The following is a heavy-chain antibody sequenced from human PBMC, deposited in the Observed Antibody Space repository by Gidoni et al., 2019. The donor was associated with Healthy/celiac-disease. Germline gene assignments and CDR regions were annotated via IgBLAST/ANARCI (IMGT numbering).Heavy chain of an antibody. D-gene: IGHD4-17*01. CDR3: AEIWGDYEFY. J-gene: IGHJ4*02. V-gene: IGHV3-33*01. CDR1: GFTFSSYG. Sequence: QVQLVESGGGVVQPGRSLRLSCAASGFTFSSYGMHWVRQAPGKGLEWVAVIWYDGSNKYYADSVKGRFTISRDNSKNTLYLQMNSLRAEDTAVYYCAEIWGDYEFYWGQGTLVTVSS. CDR2: IWYDGSNK.